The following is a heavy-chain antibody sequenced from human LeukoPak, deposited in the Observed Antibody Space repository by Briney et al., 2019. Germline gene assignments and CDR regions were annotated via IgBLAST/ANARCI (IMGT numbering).Heavy chain of an antibody. Sequence: SETLSLTCTVSGGSISGYYWTWIRQPPGKGLEWIGYISYSGSTSSHPSLKSRVTISLDMSKSQFSLKLTSVTASDTAVYYCVRGYSGYPYYLDYWGQGTLVTVSS. CDR3: VRGYSGYPYYLDY. J-gene: IGHJ4*02. D-gene: IGHD5-12*01. CDR1: GGSISGYY. V-gene: IGHV4-59*08. CDR2: ISYSGST.